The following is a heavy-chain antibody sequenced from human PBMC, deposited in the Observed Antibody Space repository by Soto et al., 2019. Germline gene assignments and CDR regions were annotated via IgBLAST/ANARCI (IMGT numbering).Heavy chain of an antibody. J-gene: IGHJ5*02. Sequence: PWGSLRLSCAASGFTFSSYDIHLFRQSTLKGLEWVSAIGTAGDPYYPGSVKGRFTISRDNAKNSLHLQMNSLRAEDTAVYYCTRDASRDSSARGWFDPWGPGTLVTVSS. D-gene: IGHD6-13*01. CDR3: TRDASRDSSARGWFDP. CDR1: GFTFSSYD. V-gene: IGHV3-13*05. CDR2: IGTAGDP.